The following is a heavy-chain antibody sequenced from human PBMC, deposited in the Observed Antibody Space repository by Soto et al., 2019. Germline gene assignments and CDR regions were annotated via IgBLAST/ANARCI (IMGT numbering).Heavy chain of an antibody. D-gene: IGHD3-22*01. CDR2: INPNSGGT. Sequence: GASVKVSFKASGYTFTGYYMHWLRQAPGQGLEGMGWINPNSGGTKSAQKFQGRVTMTRDTSISTAYMELSRLRSDDTAVYYCARRKGDYYDSSGYHYYFDYWGQGTLVTVSS. CDR1: GYTFTGYY. J-gene: IGHJ4*02. V-gene: IGHV1-2*02. CDR3: ARRKGDYYDSSGYHYYFDY.